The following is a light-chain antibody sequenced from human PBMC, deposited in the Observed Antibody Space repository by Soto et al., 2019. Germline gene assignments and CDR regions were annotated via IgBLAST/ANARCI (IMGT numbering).Light chain of an antibody. CDR3: QQYNTWPGT. V-gene: IGKV3-15*01. CDR2: GAS. Sequence: EIVMTQSPATLSVSPGERATLSWRASQSVSSSLAWYQQKPGQAPRLLIYGASTRATGIPARFSGSGSGTEFTLTISSLQSEDFAYYYCQQYNTWPGTFGQGTKVEIK. J-gene: IGKJ1*01. CDR1: QSVSSS.